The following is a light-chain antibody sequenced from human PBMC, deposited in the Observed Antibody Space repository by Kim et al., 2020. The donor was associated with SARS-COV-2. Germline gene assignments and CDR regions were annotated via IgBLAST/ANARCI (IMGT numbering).Light chain of an antibody. J-gene: IGLJ1*01. CDR3: QSYDSSLNDYV. Sequence: SSNIGAGYDVHWYQQLPGTAPKLLVYGTTNRPSGVPDRFSGSKSGTSASLAITGLQVVDEADYYCQSYDSSLNDYVFGTGTKVTVL. V-gene: IGLV1-40*01. CDR2: GTT. CDR1: SSNIGAGYD.